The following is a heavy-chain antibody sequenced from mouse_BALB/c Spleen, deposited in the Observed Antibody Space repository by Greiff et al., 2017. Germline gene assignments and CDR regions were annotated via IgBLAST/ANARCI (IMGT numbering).Heavy chain of an antibody. CDR3: AREDYRYDDAMDY. J-gene: IGHJ4*01. CDR2: IDPANGNT. CDR1: GFNIKDTY. Sequence: EVKLVESGAELVKPGASVKLSCTASGFNIKDTYMHWVKQRPEQGLEWIGRIDPANGNTKYDPKFQGKATITADTSSNTAYLQLSSLTSEDTAVYYCAREDYRYDDAMDYWGQGTSVTVSS. V-gene: IGHV14-3*02. D-gene: IGHD2-14*01.